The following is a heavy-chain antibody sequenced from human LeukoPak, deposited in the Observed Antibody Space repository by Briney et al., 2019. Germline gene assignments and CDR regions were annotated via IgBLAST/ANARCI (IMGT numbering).Heavy chain of an antibody. CDR3: ARAPYSGGWYVMY. D-gene: IGHD6-19*01. CDR2: IRQDGNEQ. V-gene: IGHV3-7*01. Sequence: PGGSLRLSCAASGFTFSSYRMTWVRQAPGKGLEWVANIRQDGNEQYYMDSVKGRFTISRDNAKNSLFLQMNSLRAEDTAVYYCARAPYSGGWYVMYWGQGTLVTVSS. J-gene: IGHJ4*02. CDR1: GFTFSSYR.